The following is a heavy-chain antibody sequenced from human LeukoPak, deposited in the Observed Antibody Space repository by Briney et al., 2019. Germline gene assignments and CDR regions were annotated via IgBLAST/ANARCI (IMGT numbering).Heavy chain of an antibody. D-gene: IGHD3-22*01. J-gene: IGHJ4*02. CDR3: ARVRGYYDSSGYLTGYYFDY. V-gene: IGHV4-34*01. Sequence: SETLSLTCAVYGGSFSGYYWSWIRQPPGKGLEWIGEINHSGSNNYNPSLKSRVTISVETSKNQFSLKLSSVAAADPAVYYCARVRGYYDSSGYLTGYYFDYWGQGTLVTVSS. CDR1: GGSFSGYY. CDR2: INHSGSN.